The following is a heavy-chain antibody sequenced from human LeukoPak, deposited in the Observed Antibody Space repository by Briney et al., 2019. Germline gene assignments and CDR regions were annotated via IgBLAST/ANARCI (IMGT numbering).Heavy chain of an antibody. J-gene: IGHJ5*02. D-gene: IGHD1-14*01. Sequence: GASVKVSCKASGYTFTGYYMHWVRQAPGQGLEWMGWINPNSGVTNYAQKFQGRVTMTRDTSISTAYMELNRLRSDDTAVYYCAREPPSTNWFDPWGQGTLVTVSS. CDR2: INPNSGVT. CDR1: GYTFTGYY. V-gene: IGHV1-2*02. CDR3: AREPPSTNWFDP.